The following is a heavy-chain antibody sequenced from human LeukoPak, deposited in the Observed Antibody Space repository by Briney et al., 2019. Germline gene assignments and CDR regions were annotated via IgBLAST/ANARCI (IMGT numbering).Heavy chain of an antibody. CDR2: IKEDGSET. V-gene: IGHV3-7*01. J-gene: IGHJ4*02. Sequence: PGESLRLSCAASGFTFKKYWMNWVRQVPGKGLECLANIKEDGSETYYADSVKGRFTISRDNPKNLLFLQINCLRVEDTAVYYCARETPRRGETRDGYRWGQGTLVTVSS. D-gene: IGHD5-24*01. CDR1: GFTFKKYW. CDR3: ARETPRRGETRDGYR.